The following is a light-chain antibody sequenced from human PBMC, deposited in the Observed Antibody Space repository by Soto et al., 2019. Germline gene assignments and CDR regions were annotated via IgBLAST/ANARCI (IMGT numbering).Light chain of an antibody. CDR2: EVS. CDR3: SSYTSSSTVV. V-gene: IGLV2-14*01. CDR1: SRDVGGYNY. Sequence: QSVLTQPASVSGSPGQSITISCTGTSRDVGGYNYVSWYQHHPGKAPKLMIFEVSYRPSGVSNRCSGSKSGNTASLTISGLQAEDEADYYCSSYTSSSTVVFGGGTKLTVL. J-gene: IGLJ2*01.